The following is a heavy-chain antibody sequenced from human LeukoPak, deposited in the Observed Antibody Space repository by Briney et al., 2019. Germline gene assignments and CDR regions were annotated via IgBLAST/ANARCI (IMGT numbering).Heavy chain of an antibody. V-gene: IGHV3-30*02. CDR2: IRHDESII. J-gene: IGHJ3*02. Sequence: GGSLRLSCAASGFTFSNYVMHWVRQAPAKALEWVASIRHDESIIHYTDSVKGRFTISRDTSKNTLYLQMNSLRGDDTAVYYCARLLIMNHYQAFDIWGQRTMVTVSS. D-gene: IGHD1-14*01. CDR1: GFTFSNYV. CDR3: ARLLIMNHYQAFDI.